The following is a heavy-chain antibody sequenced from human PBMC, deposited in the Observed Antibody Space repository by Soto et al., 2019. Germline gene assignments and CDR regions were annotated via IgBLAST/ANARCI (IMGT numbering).Heavy chain of an antibody. J-gene: IGHJ5*01. CDR2: IYWDNDR. D-gene: IGHD1-1*01. V-gene: IGHV2-5*02. CDR3: AHRVSCFDWDVGWFDS. CDR1: GFSLTNSGVG. Sequence: QITLKESGPTLVEPTQTLTLTCSFSGFSLTNSGVGVGWFRQAPGKALECLGIIYWDNDRRYNPSLKTSLTTTEDTAKNQVVLSMTDMEPVDTGTYYCAHRVSCFDWDVGWFDSWGQVTPVTVS.